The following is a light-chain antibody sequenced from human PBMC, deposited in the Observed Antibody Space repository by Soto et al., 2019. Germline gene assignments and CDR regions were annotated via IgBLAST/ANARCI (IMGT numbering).Light chain of an antibody. CDR1: QGISNY. Sequence: DLPMTQSPSSLSASVGGLLTXRGRASQGISNYLAWYQQKPGKAPKRLIYAAYTLQSGVPPRFSGSGSGTEFTLTISSLQAEDFATYYCLQHYRYPRTFGQGTKVDIK. CDR2: AAY. CDR3: LQHYRYPRT. V-gene: IGKV1-17*01. J-gene: IGKJ1*01.